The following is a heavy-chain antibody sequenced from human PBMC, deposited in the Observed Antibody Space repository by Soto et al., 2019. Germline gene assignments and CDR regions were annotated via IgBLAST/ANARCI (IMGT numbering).Heavy chain of an antibody. CDR3: ARDRNHYGMDV. Sequence: QVQLVESGGGVVQPGRSLRLSCAASGFTFSSYAMHWVRQAPGKGLEWVAVISYDGSNKYYADSVKGRFTISRDNSKNTLYLQMNSLRAEDTAVYYCARDRNHYGMDVWGQGTTVTVSS. CDR2: ISYDGSNK. V-gene: IGHV3-30-3*01. CDR1: GFTFSSYA. J-gene: IGHJ6*02. D-gene: IGHD1-1*01.